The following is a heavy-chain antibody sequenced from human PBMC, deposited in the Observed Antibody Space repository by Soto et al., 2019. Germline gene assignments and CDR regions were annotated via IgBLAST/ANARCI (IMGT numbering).Heavy chain of an antibody. CDR1: GYTFTAYH. J-gene: IGHJ6*02. D-gene: IGHD3-10*02. CDR3: ARNMDYYYGRGSGNGHGV. CDR2: INPKIGDT. V-gene: IGHV1-2*02. Sequence: QVRLVQSGAEVKEPGDSVRVSCEASGYTFTAYHIHWVRQAPGQGLEWMGWINPKIGDTGYAQDFQGRVSMTSDMSISTVYMELSRLTSDDTAIYYCARNMDYYYGRGSGNGHGVWGQGTPVTVFS.